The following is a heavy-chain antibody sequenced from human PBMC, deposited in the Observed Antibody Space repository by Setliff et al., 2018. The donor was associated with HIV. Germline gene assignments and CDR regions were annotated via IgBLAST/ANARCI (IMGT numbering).Heavy chain of an antibody. J-gene: IGHJ3*02. CDR3: ARGVPPDLYYDSSHGYDAFDI. D-gene: IGHD3-22*01. V-gene: IGHV4-34*01. Sequence: PSETLSLTCAVYGGSFSGYYWSWIRQPPGKGLEWIGEINHSGSTNYNPSLKSRVTISVDTSKNQFSLELSSVTAADTAVYYCARGVPPDLYYDSSHGYDAFDIWGQGTMVTVS. CDR1: GGSFSGYY. CDR2: INHSGST.